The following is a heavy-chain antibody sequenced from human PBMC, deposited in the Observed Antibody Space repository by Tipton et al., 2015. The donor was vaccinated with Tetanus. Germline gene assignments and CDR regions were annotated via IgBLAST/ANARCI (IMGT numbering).Heavy chain of an antibody. D-gene: IGHD2-2*01. J-gene: IGHJ6*03. CDR3: ARLTCSRPSCCYYYYYYVDV. CDR1: GDSIRSEDYY. CDR2: IYYSGST. Sequence: TLSLTCSVSGDSIRSEDYYWGWIRQSPGKGLEWLGYIYYSGSTYNNPSLKSRVSISLDASKNQFSLSLNSVTAADSATYYCARLTCSRPSCCYYYYYYVDVWGTGTAVAVSS. V-gene: IGHV4-30-4*01.